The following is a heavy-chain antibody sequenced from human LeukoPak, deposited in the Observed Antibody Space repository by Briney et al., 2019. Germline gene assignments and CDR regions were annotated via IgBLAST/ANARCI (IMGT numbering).Heavy chain of an antibody. CDR1: GFTFSNYG. Sequence: PGGSLRLSCVASGFTFSNYGMSWVRQAPGKGLEWVSSLTASGGSTFHADSVKGRFTISRDNSKNTLYLQMNSLRAEDTAVYSCAKMVQWKSYGIEYWGQGTLVTVSS. CDR2: LTASGGST. CDR3: AKMVQWKSYGIEY. J-gene: IGHJ4*02. V-gene: IGHV3-23*01. D-gene: IGHD1-26*01.